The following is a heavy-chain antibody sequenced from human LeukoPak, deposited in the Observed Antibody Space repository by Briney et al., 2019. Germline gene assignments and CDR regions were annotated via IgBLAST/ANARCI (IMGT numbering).Heavy chain of an antibody. CDR3: AKGNVVPAAINYYHYYMDV. V-gene: IGHV3-64*01. CDR1: GFTFSHYS. CDR2: INSNGDDT. Sequence: PGGSLRLSCAASGFTFSHYSMHWVRQAPGKGLEYVSAINSNGDDTYYVNSVKGRFTISRDNSKNTLYLQMNSLRAEDTAVYYCAKGNVVPAAINYYHYYMDVWGKGTTVTVSS. D-gene: IGHD2-2*01. J-gene: IGHJ6*03.